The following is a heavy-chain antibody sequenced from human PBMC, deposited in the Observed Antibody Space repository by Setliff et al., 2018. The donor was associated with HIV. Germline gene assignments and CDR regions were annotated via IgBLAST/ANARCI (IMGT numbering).Heavy chain of an antibody. CDR3: ARRRGYGCGSDAFDF. Sequence: SETLSLTCAVYGGSFSDYYWSWIRQPPGKGLEWIGEINHSGRTIQSPSLGSRVTISIDTSKNQFSLKLSSVTAADTAVYYCARRRGYGCGSDAFDFWGQGTMVTVSS. CDR2: INHSGRT. V-gene: IGHV4-34*01. CDR1: GGSFSDYY. J-gene: IGHJ3*01. D-gene: IGHD5-18*01.